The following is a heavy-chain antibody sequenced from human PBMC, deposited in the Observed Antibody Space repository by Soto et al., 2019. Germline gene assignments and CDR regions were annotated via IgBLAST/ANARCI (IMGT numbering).Heavy chain of an antibody. CDR3: ARDIRYNWNDGAHLGY. D-gene: IGHD1-1*01. CDR1: GGTFSSYA. V-gene: IGHV1-69*13. J-gene: IGHJ4*02. Sequence: GASVKVSCKASGGTFSSYAISWVRQAPGQGLEWMGGIIPIFGTANYAQKFQGRVTITADESTSTAYMELSSLRSEDTAVYYCARDIRYNWNDGAHLGYWGQGTLVTVSS. CDR2: IIPIFGTA.